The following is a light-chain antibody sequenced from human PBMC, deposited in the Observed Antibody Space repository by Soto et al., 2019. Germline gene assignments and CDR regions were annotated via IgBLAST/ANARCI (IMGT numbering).Light chain of an antibody. CDR1: GSNIGSNS. CDR2: TNN. CDR3: ATWDDNLYAYV. Sequence: QSVLTQPPSASGTPGQRVTISCSGSGSNIGSNSVNWYQQLPGKAPKLLIYTNNQRRSGVPDRFSGSKSGTSASLVIGGLQSEDEAHYYCATWDDNLYAYVFGTGTKVT. J-gene: IGLJ1*01. V-gene: IGLV1-44*01.